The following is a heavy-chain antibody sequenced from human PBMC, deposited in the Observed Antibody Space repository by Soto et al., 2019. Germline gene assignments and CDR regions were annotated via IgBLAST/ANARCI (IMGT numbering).Heavy chain of an antibody. Sequence: GGSLRLSCAASGFTFSSYSMDWVRQAPGKGLEWVSSISSSSSYIYYADSVKGRFTISRDNAKNSLYLQMNSLRAEDTAVYYCARDIITAARLGFDYWGQGTLVTVSS. V-gene: IGHV3-21*01. J-gene: IGHJ4*02. CDR1: GFTFSSYS. CDR3: ARDIITAARLGFDY. D-gene: IGHD6-6*01. CDR2: ISSSSSYI.